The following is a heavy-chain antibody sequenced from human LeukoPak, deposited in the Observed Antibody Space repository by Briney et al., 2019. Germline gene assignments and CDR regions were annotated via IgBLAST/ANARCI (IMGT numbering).Heavy chain of an antibody. D-gene: IGHD5-18*01. CDR1: GFTFSSYA. J-gene: IGHJ4*02. CDR3: ARSVDTAMEYFDY. CDR2: ISGSGGST. Sequence: GGSLRLSCAASGFTFSSYAMTWVRQTPGKGLEWVSAISGSGGSTYYADSVKGRFTISRDNAKNSLYLQMNSLRAEDTALYYCARSVDTAMEYFDYWGQGTLVTVSS. V-gene: IGHV3-23*01.